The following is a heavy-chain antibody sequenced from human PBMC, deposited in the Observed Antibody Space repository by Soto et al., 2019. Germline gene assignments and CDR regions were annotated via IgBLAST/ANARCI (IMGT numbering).Heavy chain of an antibody. D-gene: IGHD2-2*01. Sequence: QVQLVQSGAEVKKPGSSVKVSCKASGGTFSSYAISWVRQAPGQGLEWMGGIIPIFGTANYAQKFQGRVTITADESTSTAYMELSSLRSEDTVVYYCARVSRVRGVPAAMGEGMDVWGQGTTVTVSS. CDR3: ARVSRVRGVPAAMGEGMDV. J-gene: IGHJ6*02. CDR1: GGTFSSYA. V-gene: IGHV1-69*01. CDR2: IIPIFGTA.